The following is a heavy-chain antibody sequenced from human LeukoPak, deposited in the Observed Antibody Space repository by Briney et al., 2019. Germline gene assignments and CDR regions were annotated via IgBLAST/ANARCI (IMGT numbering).Heavy chain of an antibody. D-gene: IGHD4-17*01. Sequence: PSETLSLTCTVSGVSVSSGSYYWSWIRQPPGKGLEWIGYIYYSGSTNYNPSLKSRVTISVDTSKNQFSLKLSSVTAADTAVYYCAREPVTTFYYFDYWGQGTLVTVSS. CDR3: AREPVTTFYYFDY. CDR1: GVSVSSGSYY. V-gene: IGHV4-61*01. CDR2: IYYSGST. J-gene: IGHJ4*02.